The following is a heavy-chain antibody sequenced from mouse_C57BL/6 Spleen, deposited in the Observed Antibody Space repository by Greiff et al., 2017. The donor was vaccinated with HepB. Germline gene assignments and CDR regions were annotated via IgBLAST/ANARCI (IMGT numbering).Heavy chain of an antibody. CDR1: GFTFSSYA. D-gene: IGHD2-2*01. CDR3: TRDRALLGLRKNYYAMDY. V-gene: IGHV5-9-1*02. CDR2: ISSGGDYI. Sequence: EVNVVESGEGLVKPGGSLKLSCAASGFTFSSYAMSWVRQTPEKRLEWVAYISSGGDYIYYADTVKGRFTISRDNARNTLYLQMSSLKSEDTAMYYCTRDRALLGLRKNYYAMDYWGQGTSVTVSS. J-gene: IGHJ4*01.